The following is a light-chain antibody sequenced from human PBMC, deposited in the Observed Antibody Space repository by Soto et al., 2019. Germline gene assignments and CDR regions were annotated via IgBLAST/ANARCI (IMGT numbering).Light chain of an antibody. Sequence: DIQMTQSPSSLSASVGDIVTITCRASQSISSYLNWYQQKPGQAPKLLIYAASSLQSGVPSRFSGSGSGTDFTLTISSLQPEDFATYYCQQSYTTPRTFGQGTKVEIK. CDR1: QSISSY. CDR3: QQSYTTPRT. CDR2: AAS. J-gene: IGKJ1*01. V-gene: IGKV1-39*01.